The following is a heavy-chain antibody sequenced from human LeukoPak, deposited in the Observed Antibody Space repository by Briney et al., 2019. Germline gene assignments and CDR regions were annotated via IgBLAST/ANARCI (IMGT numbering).Heavy chain of an antibody. CDR3: ARRGYCSSTSCYTAELYYYYGMDV. Sequence: GASVKVSCKASGYTFTSYGISWVRQAPGQGLEWMGWISAYNGNTNYAQKLQGRVTMTTDTSTSTAFMELRSLRSDDTAVYYCARRGYCSSTSCYTAELYYYYGMDVWGQGTTVTVSS. J-gene: IGHJ6*02. CDR2: ISAYNGNT. CDR1: GYTFTSYG. D-gene: IGHD2-2*02. V-gene: IGHV1-18*01.